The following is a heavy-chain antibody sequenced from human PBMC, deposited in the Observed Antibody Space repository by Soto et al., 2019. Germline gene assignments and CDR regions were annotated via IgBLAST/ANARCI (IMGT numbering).Heavy chain of an antibody. J-gene: IGHJ4*02. D-gene: IGHD3-3*01. Sequence: QVQLVQSGAEMKRPGASVKVSCKASGYTFSKYDVSWVRQAPGQGLEWLGLISPNSGIASYSEKFQGRVTMSTDTPTTTAYLELRSLRSDDTAVYYCVRQYFDFWTDYPDFDYWGQGTLVTVSS. CDR2: ISPNSGIA. V-gene: IGHV1-18*04. CDR3: VRQYFDFWTDYPDFDY. CDR1: GYTFSKYD.